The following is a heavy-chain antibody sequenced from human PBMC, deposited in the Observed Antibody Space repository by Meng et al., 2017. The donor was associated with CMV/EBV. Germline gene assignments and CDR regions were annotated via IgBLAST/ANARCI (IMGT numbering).Heavy chain of an antibody. CDR1: GYTFTGYY. CDR3: ARDSRSVVMTHFYDAFDI. CDR2: ISAYNGNT. J-gene: IGHJ3*02. Sequence: GSVKVSCKASGYTFTGYYMHWVRQAPGQGLEWMGWISAYNGNTNYAQKLQGRVTMTTDTSTSTAYMELRSLRSDDTAVYYCARDSRSVVMTHFYDAFDIWGQGTMVTVSS. V-gene: IGHV1-18*04. D-gene: IGHD3-22*01.